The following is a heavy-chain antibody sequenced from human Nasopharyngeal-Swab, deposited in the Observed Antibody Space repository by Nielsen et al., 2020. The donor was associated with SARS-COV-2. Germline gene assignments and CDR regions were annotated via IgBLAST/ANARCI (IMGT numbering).Heavy chain of an antibody. J-gene: IGHJ5*02. CDR2: IYPSGRT. V-gene: IGHV4-38-2*02. CDR3: ARDQGIAVPIGWFDP. Sequence: WIRQPPGKGLEWIGSIYPSGRTNYNPSLKSRVSISVDTSKNKVSLKLNSVTAADSDVYYCARDQGIAVPIGWFDPWGQGTLVTVSS. D-gene: IGHD6-19*01.